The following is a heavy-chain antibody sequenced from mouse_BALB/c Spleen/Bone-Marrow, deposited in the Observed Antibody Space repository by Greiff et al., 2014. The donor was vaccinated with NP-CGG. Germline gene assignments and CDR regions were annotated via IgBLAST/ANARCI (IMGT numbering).Heavy chain of an antibody. CDR3: TRESYGIALAN. CDR2: ISNGDGST. D-gene: IGHD1-1*01. V-gene: IGHV5-12*02. Sequence: EVKLMESGGGLVQPGGSLKLSCATSGFTFSDFYMYWVRQTPDRRLEWVAYISNGDGSTYYPDTVKGRFTISRDNAKNTLYLQMSRLKSEATAMFYCTRESYGIALANWGQGTPVTVPS. CDR1: GFTFSDFY. J-gene: IGHJ4*01.